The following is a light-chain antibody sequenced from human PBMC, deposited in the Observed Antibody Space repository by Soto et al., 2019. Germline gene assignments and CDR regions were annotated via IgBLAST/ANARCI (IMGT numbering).Light chain of an antibody. CDR2: EVS. CDR3: NSYGGSTHVV. V-gene: IGLV2-8*01. J-gene: IGLJ2*01. Sequence: QSALTQPPSASGSPGQSVTISCTGTSSDVGGYHFVSWYQQHPGKAPKILIYEVSKRASGVPDRFSGSKSGNTASLTVSGLQPDDEADYYCNSYGGSTHVVFGGGTKLTVL. CDR1: SSDVGGYHF.